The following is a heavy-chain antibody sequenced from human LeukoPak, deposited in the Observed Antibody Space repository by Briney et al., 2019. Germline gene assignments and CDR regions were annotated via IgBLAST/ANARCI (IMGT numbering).Heavy chain of an antibody. CDR3: ARSPRYCSGGSCHYYFDY. D-gene: IGHD2-15*01. J-gene: IGHJ4*02. CDR2: MNPNSGNT. V-gene: IGHV1-8*03. Sequence: ASVKVSCKASGYTFTSYDINWVRQATGQGLEWMGWMNPNSGNTGYAQKFQGRVTITRNTSISTAYMELSSLRSEGTAVYYCARSPRYCSGGSCHYYFDYWGQGTLVTVSS. CDR1: GYTFTSYD.